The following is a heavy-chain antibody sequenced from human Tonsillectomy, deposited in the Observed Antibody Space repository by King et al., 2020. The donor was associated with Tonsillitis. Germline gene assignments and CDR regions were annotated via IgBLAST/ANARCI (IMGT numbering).Heavy chain of an antibody. D-gene: IGHD3-10*02. CDR2: IYKDGTT. V-gene: IGHV3-53*01. CDR1: GFTVSNNY. CDR3: ARGAWMLGVGFDI. Sequence: VQLVESGGGLIQPGGSLRLSCAASGFTVSNNYMGWVRQAPGKGLEWVSFIYKDGTTYYTDSVKGRFTISRDDSKNTLHLQMDSLTAGDTAVYYCARGAWMLGVGFDIWGQGTMVTVSS. J-gene: IGHJ3*02.